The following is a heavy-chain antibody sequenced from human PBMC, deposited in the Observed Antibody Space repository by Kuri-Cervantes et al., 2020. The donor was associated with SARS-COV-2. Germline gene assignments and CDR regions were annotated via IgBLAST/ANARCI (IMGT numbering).Heavy chain of an antibody. D-gene: IGHD3-22*01. CDR1: GYSFTGYY. V-gene: IGHV1-2*04. Sequence: ASVKVSCKASGYSFTGYYMYWVRQAPGQGLEWMGWINPNSGGTNYAQKFQGWVTMTRDTSISTVYMELSRLRSDDTAVYYCARSTPFRSLVVISQGGAFDIWGQGTMVTVSS. CDR3: ARSTPFRSLVVISQGGAFDI. CDR2: INPNSGGT. J-gene: IGHJ3*02.